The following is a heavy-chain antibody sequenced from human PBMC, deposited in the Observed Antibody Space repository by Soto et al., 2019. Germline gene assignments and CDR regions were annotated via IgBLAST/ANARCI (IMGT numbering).Heavy chain of an antibody. CDR3: ASPGGEVRYFDWLSRPYYYYYGMDV. CDR2: IYHSGST. CDR1: GGSISSGGYS. D-gene: IGHD3-9*01. V-gene: IGHV4-30-2*01. J-gene: IGHJ6*02. Sequence: SATLSLTCAVSGGSISSGGYSWSWIRQPPGKGLEWIGYIYHSGSTYYNPSLKSRVTISVDRSKNQFSLKLSSVTAADTAVYYCASPGGEVRYFDWLSRPYYYYYGMDVWGQGTTVTVSS.